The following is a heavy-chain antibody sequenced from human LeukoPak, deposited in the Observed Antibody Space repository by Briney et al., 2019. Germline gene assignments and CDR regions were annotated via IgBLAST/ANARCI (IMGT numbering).Heavy chain of an antibody. V-gene: IGHV1-8*01. Sequence: ASVKVSCKASGYTFTSYDINWMRQATGQGLEWMGWMSPNSGNTGYAQKFQGRVTMTRDTSISTAYMELSSLRSEDTAVYYCARTLGHYYYYYYMDVWGKGTTVTVSS. CDR2: MSPNSGNT. J-gene: IGHJ6*03. D-gene: IGHD2/OR15-2a*01. CDR3: ARTLGHYYYYYYMDV. CDR1: GYTFTSYD.